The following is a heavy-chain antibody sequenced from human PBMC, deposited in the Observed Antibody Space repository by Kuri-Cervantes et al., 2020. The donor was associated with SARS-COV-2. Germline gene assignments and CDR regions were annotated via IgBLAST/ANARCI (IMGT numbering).Heavy chain of an antibody. CDR3: ARDTLRRGHNDAFDI. D-gene: IGHD5-18*01. Sequence: GESLKISCAASGFTFSSYWMSWVRQAPGKGLEWVALISYDGSNKYYADSVKGRFTISRDNAKNSLYLQMNSLRAEDTAVYYCARDTLRRGHNDAFDIWGQGAMVTVSS. CDR2: ISYDGSNK. V-gene: IGHV3-30*03. J-gene: IGHJ3*02. CDR1: GFTFSSYW.